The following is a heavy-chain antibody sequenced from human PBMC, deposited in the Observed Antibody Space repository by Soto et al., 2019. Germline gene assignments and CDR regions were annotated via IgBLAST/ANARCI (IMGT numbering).Heavy chain of an antibody. V-gene: IGHV3-23*01. CDR2: VSDTGIST. Sequence: EVQLLDSGGGLVQPGGSLRLSCAASGFTFRSYALSWVRQAPGKGLEWVSTVSDTGISTYYAGSVTGRFTISRDNSRNTVYLQMNCLRAEDTAVYYCAKSYFDSSGFDSWGLGTLVTVSS. CDR3: AKSYFDSSGFDS. J-gene: IGHJ5*01. D-gene: IGHD3-22*01. CDR1: GFTFRSYA.